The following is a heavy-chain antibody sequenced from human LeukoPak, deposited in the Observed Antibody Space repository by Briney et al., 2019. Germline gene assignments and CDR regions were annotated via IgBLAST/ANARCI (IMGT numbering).Heavy chain of an antibody. J-gene: IGHJ6*03. CDR2: ISSSSSTI. V-gene: IGHV3-48*04. CDR3: ARDPGCSSTSCYGIYYYYMDV. Sequence: GGSLRLSCAASGFTFSSYSMNWVRQAPGKGLEWVSYISSSSSTIFYADSVKGRFTISRDNAKNSLYLQMNSLRAEDTAVYYCARDPGCSSTSCYGIYYYYMDVWGKGTTVTVSS. CDR1: GFTFSSYS. D-gene: IGHD2-2*01.